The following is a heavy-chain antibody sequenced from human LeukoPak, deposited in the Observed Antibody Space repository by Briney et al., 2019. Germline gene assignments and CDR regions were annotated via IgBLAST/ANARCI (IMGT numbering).Heavy chain of an antibody. J-gene: IGHJ4*02. CDR2: ISYDGSNK. Sequence: GGSLRLSCAASGFTFSSYGMHWVRQAPGKGLEWVAIISYDGSNKYYTDSVKGRFTISRDNSKNTLYLQMNSLRAEDTAVYYCAVGVTRFDCWGQGTLVTVSS. CDR3: AVGVTRFDC. V-gene: IGHV3-30*03. D-gene: IGHD1-26*01. CDR1: GFTFSSYG.